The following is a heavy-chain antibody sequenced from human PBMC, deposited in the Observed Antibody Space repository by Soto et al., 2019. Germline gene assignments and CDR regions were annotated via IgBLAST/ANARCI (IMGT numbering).Heavy chain of an antibody. CDR3: ARDLGGGSGFGAFDI. CDR1: GYTLTRYC. CDR2: ISAYNGNT. V-gene: IGHV1-18*01. Sequence: GAPGKVCCTASGYTLTRYCISWVRQAPGQGLEGMGWISAYNGNTNYAQKLQGRVTMTTDTSTSAAYWELRSLRSDDTAVYYCARDLGGGSGFGAFDIWGQERMVTV. J-gene: IGHJ3*02. D-gene: IGHD2-15*01.